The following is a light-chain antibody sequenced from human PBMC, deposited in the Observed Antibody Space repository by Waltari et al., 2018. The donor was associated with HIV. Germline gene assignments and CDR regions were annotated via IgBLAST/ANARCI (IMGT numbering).Light chain of an antibody. Sequence: EIVLTQSPATLSLSPGERATLSCRASQSVSSYLAWYQQKPGQAPRLLIYDASNRATGLPARFSGSGSGTDFTLTISSLAPEDFAVYDCQQRSNWPPGITFGGGTKMEIK. J-gene: IGKJ4*01. V-gene: IGKV3-11*01. CDR1: QSVSSY. CDR2: DAS. CDR3: QQRSNWPPGIT.